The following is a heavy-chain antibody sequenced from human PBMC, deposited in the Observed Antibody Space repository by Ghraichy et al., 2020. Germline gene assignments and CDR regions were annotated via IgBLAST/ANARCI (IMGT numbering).Heavy chain of an antibody. V-gene: IGHV3-23*01. J-gene: IGHJ4*02. D-gene: IGHD2-8*02. CDR1: GFTFSNYA. CDR3: AKDWYCYGPRPYYFDY. Sequence: GGSLRLSCAASGFTFSNYAMSWVRQAPGKGLEWVSAISGSGDNTYYADSVKGRITNSSDNSKNTLFLQINRLRAEDTAIYSCAKDWYCYGPRPYYFDYWGRGTLVTVSS. CDR2: ISGSGDNT.